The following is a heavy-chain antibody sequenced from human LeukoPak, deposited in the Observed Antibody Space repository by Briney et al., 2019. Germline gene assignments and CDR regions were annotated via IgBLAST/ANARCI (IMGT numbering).Heavy chain of an antibody. CDR2: IYYSGST. D-gene: IGHD3-22*01. V-gene: IGHV4-39*01. CDR3: ARVWGYYYDSSGYPGPVDY. Sequence: SETLSLTCTVSGGSISSSSYYWGWIRQPPGKGLEWIGSIYYSGSTYYNPSLKSRVTISVDTSKNQFSLKLSSVTAADTAVYYCARVWGYYYDSSGYPGPVDYWGQGTLVTVSS. CDR1: GGSISSSSYY. J-gene: IGHJ4*02.